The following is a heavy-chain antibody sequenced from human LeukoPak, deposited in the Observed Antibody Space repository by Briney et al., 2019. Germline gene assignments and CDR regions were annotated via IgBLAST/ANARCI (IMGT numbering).Heavy chain of an antibody. J-gene: IGHJ5*02. Sequence: EASVKVSCKASGYTFTSYYMHWVRQAPGQGLEWMGIINPSGGSTSYAQKFQGRVTMTRDTSTSTVYMELSSLRSDDTAVYYCARDSLTIFGVVNRSGFDPWGQGTLVTVSS. CDR1: GYTFTSYY. CDR2: INPSGGST. D-gene: IGHD3-3*01. V-gene: IGHV1-46*01. CDR3: ARDSLTIFGVVNRSGFDP.